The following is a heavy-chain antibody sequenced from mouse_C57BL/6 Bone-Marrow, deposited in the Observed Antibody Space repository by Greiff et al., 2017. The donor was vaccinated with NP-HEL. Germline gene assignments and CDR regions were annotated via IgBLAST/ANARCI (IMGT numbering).Heavy chain of an antibody. D-gene: IGHD2-4*01. CDR3: TRSFYDYVGPWFAY. CDR2: IDPETGGT. Sequence: QVQLKQSGAELVRPGASVTLSCKASGYTFTDYEMHWVKQTPVHGLEWIGTIDPETGGTAYTQKFKGKAILTADTSSSTAYMELRSLTSEDSAVYYCTRSFYDYVGPWFAYWGQGTLVTVSA. J-gene: IGHJ3*01. CDR1: GYTFTDYE. V-gene: IGHV1-15*01.